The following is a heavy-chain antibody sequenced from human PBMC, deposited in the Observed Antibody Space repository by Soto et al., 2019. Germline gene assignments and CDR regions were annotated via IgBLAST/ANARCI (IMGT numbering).Heavy chain of an antibody. D-gene: IGHD5-18*01. CDR3: ARHTAMVLFDY. CDR2: VYYSGST. V-gene: IGHV4-59*08. J-gene: IGHJ4*02. Sequence: SETLSLTCAVSGYSISSNYYWSWIRQPPGKGLEWIGYVYYSGSTNYNPSLKSRITISIDMPKNQFSLNLSSMTAADTAVYYCARHTAMVLFDYWGQGTLVTVSS. CDR1: GYSISSNYY.